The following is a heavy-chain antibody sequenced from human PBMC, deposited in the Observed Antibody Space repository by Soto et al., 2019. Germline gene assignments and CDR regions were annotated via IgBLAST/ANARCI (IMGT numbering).Heavy chain of an antibody. V-gene: IGHV4-31*03. CDR3: ARYGETRYYYYGMDV. CDR1: GGSISSGGYY. CDR2: IYYSGST. Sequence: LSLTCTVSGGSISSGGYYWSWIRQHPGKGLEWIGYIYYSGSTYYNPSLKSRVTISVDTSKNQFSLKLSSVTAADTAVYYCARYGETRYYYYGMDVWGQGTTVTVSS. D-gene: IGHD4-17*01. J-gene: IGHJ6*02.